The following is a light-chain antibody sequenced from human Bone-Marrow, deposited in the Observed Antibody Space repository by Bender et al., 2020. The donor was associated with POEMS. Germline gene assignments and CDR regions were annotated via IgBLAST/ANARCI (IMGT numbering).Light chain of an antibody. CDR1: SSNIGINT. J-gene: IGLJ3*02. CDR2: SDD. V-gene: IGLV1-44*01. Sequence: QSVLTQAPSASGTPGQRVTISCYGGSSNIGINTVKWYQQFSGKAPKLLIHSDDQRPSGVPDRFSGSKSGTSASLAITGLQAEDEADYYCQSYDSNLSLWVFGGGTKLTVL. CDR3: QSYDSNLSLWV.